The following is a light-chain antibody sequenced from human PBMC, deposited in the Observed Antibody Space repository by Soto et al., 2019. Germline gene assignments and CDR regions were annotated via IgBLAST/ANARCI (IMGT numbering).Light chain of an antibody. Sequence: QSALTQPASVSGSPGQSITISCTGTSSDVGGYNYVSWYQQHPGKAPELMIYDVSSRPSGVSNRFSGSKSGNTASLTISGLQAEDEADYYCSSYTSSTTVVFGGGTQVTGL. V-gene: IGLV2-14*01. CDR3: SSYTSSTTVV. J-gene: IGLJ2*01. CDR2: DVS. CDR1: SSDVGGYNY.